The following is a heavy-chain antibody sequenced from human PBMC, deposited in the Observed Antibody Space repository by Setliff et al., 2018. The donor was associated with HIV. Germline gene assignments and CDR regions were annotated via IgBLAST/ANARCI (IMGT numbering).Heavy chain of an antibody. J-gene: IGHJ6*03. CDR1: GFTFSDYW. Sequence: GSLRLSCATSGFTFSDYWMSWVRQAPGKGLEWVSGINWNGGSTGYADSVKGRFTISRDNAKNSLYLQMNSLRAEDTALYYCARDRSAFADGYYYYMDVWGKGTTVTVSS. D-gene: IGHD3-3*01. CDR3: ARDRSAFADGYYYYMDV. V-gene: IGHV3-20*04. CDR2: INWNGGST.